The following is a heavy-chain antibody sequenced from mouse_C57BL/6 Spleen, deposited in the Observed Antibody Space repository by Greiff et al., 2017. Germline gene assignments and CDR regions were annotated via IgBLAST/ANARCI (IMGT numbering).Heavy chain of an antibody. V-gene: IGHV1-69*01. Sequence: QVQLQQPGAELVMPGASVKLSCKASGYTFTSYWMHWVKQRPEQGLEWIGEIDPSDSYTNYNQKFKGKSTLTVDKSSSTAYMQLSSLTSEDSAVYYCVLRRYFDVWGTGTTVTVSS. J-gene: IGHJ1*03. CDR1: GYTFTSYW. CDR3: VLRRYFDV. CDR2: IDPSDSYT. D-gene: IGHD2-12*01.